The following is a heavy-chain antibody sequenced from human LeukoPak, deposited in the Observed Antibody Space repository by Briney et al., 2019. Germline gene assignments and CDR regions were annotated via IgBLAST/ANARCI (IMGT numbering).Heavy chain of an antibody. Sequence: PSETLSLTCVVSGGSISSGGYSWSWIRQPPGKGLEWIGYIYHSGSTYYNPSLKSRVTISVDRSKNQFSLKLSSVTAADTAVYYCAREQGALDSWGQGTLVTVSS. CDR2: IYHSGST. J-gene: IGHJ4*02. V-gene: IGHV4-30-2*01. CDR3: AREQGALDS. CDR1: GGSISSGGYS.